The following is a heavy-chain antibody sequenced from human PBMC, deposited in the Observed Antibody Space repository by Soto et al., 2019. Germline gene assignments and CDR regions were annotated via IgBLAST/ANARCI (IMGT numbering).Heavy chain of an antibody. J-gene: IGHJ4*02. D-gene: IGHD1-1*01. Sequence: PGGSLRLSCAASGFTFSSYALSWVRQAPGKGLEWVSAISGSGGSTYYADSVKGRFTISRDNSQSTLYLQMNSLRAEDTAVYYCANIFNWKYFDYWGQGTLVTVYS. CDR3: ANIFNWKYFDY. CDR1: GFTFSSYA. V-gene: IGHV3-23*01. CDR2: ISGSGGST.